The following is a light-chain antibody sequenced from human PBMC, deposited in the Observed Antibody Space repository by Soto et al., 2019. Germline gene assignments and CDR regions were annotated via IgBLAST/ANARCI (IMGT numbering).Light chain of an antibody. CDR3: QQSYNSPQT. CDR2: GAS. Sequence: VMTQAPATLSVSPGERSTLSCRASQTINNNVAWYQLKDGQVPRLVIYGASTRATDIPARFSGSGSGTEFTLTISSLQPEDFATYSCQQSYNSPQTFGQGTKVDIK. CDR1: QTINNN. V-gene: IGKV3-15*01. J-gene: IGKJ1*01.